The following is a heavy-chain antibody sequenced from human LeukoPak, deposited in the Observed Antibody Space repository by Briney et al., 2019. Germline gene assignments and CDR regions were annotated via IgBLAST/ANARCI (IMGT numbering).Heavy chain of an antibody. CDR1: GYTFTSYG. CDR2: ISAYNGNT. D-gene: IGHD3-3*01. CDR3: ARDRELRDFWSGYYILGVVPYYFDY. Sequence: ASVKVSCKASGYTFTSYGISWVRQAPGQGLEWMGWISAYNGNTKYAQKLQGRVTMTTDTSTSTAYMELRSLRSDDTAVYYCARDRELRDFWSGYYILGVVPYYFDYWGQGTLVTVSS. V-gene: IGHV1-18*01. J-gene: IGHJ4*02.